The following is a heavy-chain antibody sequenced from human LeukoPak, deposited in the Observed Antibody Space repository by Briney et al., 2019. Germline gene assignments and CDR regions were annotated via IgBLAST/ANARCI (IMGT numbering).Heavy chain of an antibody. CDR2: IYYSGST. J-gene: IGHJ4*02. V-gene: IGHV4-39*01. CDR3: ARRPPRGHYGGNRGIDY. CDR1: GGSISSSSYY. D-gene: IGHD4-23*01. Sequence: TPSETLSLTCTVSGGSISSSSYYWGWIRQPPGKGLEWIGSIYYSGSTYYNPSLKSRVTISVDTSKNQFSLKLSSVTAADTAVYYCARRPPRGHYGGNRGIDYWGQGTLVTVSS.